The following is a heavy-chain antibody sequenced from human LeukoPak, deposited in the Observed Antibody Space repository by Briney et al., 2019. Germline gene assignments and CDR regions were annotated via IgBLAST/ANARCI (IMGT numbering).Heavy chain of an antibody. J-gene: IGHJ4*02. CDR1: GFTFSSYG. CDR2: ISYDGSNK. D-gene: IGHD1-26*01. Sequence: GGSLRLSCAASGFTFSSYGMHWVRQAPGKGLEWVAVISYDGSNKYYADSVKGRFTISRDNSKNTLYLQMNSLRAEDTAVYYCAKDKTRIVGLAYDYWGQGTLVTVSS. V-gene: IGHV3-30*18. CDR3: AKDKTRIVGLAYDY.